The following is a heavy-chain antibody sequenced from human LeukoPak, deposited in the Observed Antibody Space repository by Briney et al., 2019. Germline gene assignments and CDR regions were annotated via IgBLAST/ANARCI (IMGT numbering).Heavy chain of an antibody. J-gene: IGHJ6*03. Sequence: GGSLRLSCAASGFTVRNNYMTWVRQAPGKGLEWVSLIYSDGTTQYADSVKGRFTISRDNSKNTMYLQMNSLRAEDTAVYYCARGYYMDVWGKGTTVTVSS. CDR2: IYSDGTT. V-gene: IGHV3-66*01. CDR1: GFTVRNNY. CDR3: ARGYYMDV.